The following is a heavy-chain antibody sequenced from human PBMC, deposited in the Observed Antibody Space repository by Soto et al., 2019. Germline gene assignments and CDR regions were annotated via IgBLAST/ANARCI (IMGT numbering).Heavy chain of an antibody. J-gene: IGHJ4*02. CDR1: GGSISSGDYY. CDR3: ARDRCSGGSCYSFDY. CDR2: IYYSGST. V-gene: IGHV4-30-4*01. D-gene: IGHD2-15*01. Sequence: QVQLQESGPGLVKPSQTLSLTCTVSGGSISSGDYYWSWIRQPPGKGLEWIGYIYYSGSTYYNPSLNSRVTISVDTSKNQFSLKLSSVTAADTAVYYCARDRCSGGSCYSFDYWGQGTLVTVSS.